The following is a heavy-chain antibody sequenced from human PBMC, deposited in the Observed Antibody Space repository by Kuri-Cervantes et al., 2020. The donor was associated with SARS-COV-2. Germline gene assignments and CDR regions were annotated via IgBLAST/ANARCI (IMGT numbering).Heavy chain of an antibody. CDR2: ITPFNGNT. CDR1: GYTFTYRY. J-gene: IGHJ4*02. D-gene: IGHD2-2*01. Sequence: SVKVSCKASGYTFTYRYLHWVRQAPGQALEWMGWITPFNGNTNYAQKFQDRVTITRDRSMSTAYMELSSLRSEDTAVYYCARAGYYCSSTSCPSLPDYWGQGTLVTVSS. V-gene: IGHV1-45*02. CDR3: ARAGYYCSSTSCPSLPDY.